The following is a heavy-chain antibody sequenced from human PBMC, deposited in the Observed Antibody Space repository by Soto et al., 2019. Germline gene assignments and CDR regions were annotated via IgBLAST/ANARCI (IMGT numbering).Heavy chain of an antibody. V-gene: IGHV1-69*13. CDR1: GGTFSSYA. CDR2: IIPIFGTA. J-gene: IGHJ5*02. D-gene: IGHD1-1*01. Sequence: SVKVSCKASGGTFSSYAISWVRQAPGQGLEWMGGIIPIFGTANYAQKFQGRVTITADESTSTAYMELSSLRSEDTAVYYCARDRVKVGKLEPKFDPWGQGTLVTVSS. CDR3: ARDRVKVGKLEPKFDP.